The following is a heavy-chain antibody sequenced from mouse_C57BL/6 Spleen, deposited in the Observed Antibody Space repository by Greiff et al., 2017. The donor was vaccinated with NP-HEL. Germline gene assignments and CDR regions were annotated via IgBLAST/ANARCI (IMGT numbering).Heavy chain of an antibody. Sequence: EVQLQESGPELVKPGDSVKISCKASGYSFTGYFMNWVMQSHGKSLEWIGRINPYNGDTFYNQKFKGKATLTVDKSSSTAHMELRSLTSEDSAVYYWARDYYGSSYAMDYWGQGTSVTVSS. CDR3: ARDYYGSSYAMDY. V-gene: IGHV1-20*01. CDR2: INPYNGDT. CDR1: GYSFTGYF. J-gene: IGHJ4*01. D-gene: IGHD1-1*01.